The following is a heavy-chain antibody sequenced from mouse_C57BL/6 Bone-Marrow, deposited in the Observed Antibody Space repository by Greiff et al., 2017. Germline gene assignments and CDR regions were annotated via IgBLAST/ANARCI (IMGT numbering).Heavy chain of an antibody. J-gene: IGHJ2*01. CDR2: IYPGDGDT. CDR3: ASLDSSGLDY. D-gene: IGHD3-2*02. CDR1: GYAFSSYW. Sequence: QVQLQQSGAELVKPGASVKISCKASGYAFSSYWMNWVKQRPGKGLEWIGQIYPGDGDTNSNGKFKGKATLTADKSSSTAYMQLSSLTSEESAVYFCASLDSSGLDYWGQGTTLTVSS. V-gene: IGHV1-80*01.